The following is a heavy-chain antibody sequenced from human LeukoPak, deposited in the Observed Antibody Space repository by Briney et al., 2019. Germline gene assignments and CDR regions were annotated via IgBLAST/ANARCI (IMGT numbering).Heavy chain of an antibody. CDR3: ARITYGIAVAGTDWYFDL. CDR2: ISYDGSNK. D-gene: IGHD6-19*01. J-gene: IGHJ2*01. Sequence: GGPLRLSCAASGFTFSSYAMHWVRQAPGKGLEWVAVISYDGSNKYYADSVKGRFTISRDNSKNTLYLQMNSLRAEDTAVYYCARITYGIAVAGTDWYFDLWGRGTLVTVSS. V-gene: IGHV3-30-3*01. CDR1: GFTFSSYA.